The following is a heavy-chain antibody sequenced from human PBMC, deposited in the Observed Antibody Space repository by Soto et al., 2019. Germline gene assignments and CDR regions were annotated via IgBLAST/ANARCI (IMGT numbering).Heavy chain of an antibody. J-gene: IGHJ4*02. V-gene: IGHV3-11*01. CDR2: ISSSGSTI. D-gene: IGHD4-17*01. Sequence: GGSLRLSCAASGFTFSDYYMSWIRQAPGKGLEWVSYISSSGSTIYYADSVKGRFTISRDNAKNSLYLQMNSLRAEDTAVYYCARGPTDHPYGDYYFDYWGQGTLVTVSS. CDR3: ARGPTDHPYGDYYFDY. CDR1: GFTFSDYY.